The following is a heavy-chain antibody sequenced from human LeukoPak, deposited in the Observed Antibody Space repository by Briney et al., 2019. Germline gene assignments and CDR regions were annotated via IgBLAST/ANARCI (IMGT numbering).Heavy chain of an antibody. V-gene: IGHV4-59*08. CDR2: IYYSGST. D-gene: IGHD1-20*01. CDR3: ARSRNWNDVCDY. J-gene: IGHJ4*02. Sequence: SEILSLTCTVSGGSISSYYWSWIRQPPGKGLEWIGYIYYSGSTNYNPSLKSRVTISVDTSKNQFSLKLSSVTAADTAVYYCARSRNWNDVCDYWGQGTLVTVSS. CDR1: GGSISSYY.